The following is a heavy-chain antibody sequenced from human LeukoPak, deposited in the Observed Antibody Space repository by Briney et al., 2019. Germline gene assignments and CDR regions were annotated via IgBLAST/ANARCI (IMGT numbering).Heavy chain of an antibody. J-gene: IGHJ6*03. Sequence: PSETLSLTCTVSGGSISSYYWSWIRQPPGKGLEWIGYIYYSGSTNYNPSLNSRVTISVDTSKNQFSLKLSSVTAADTAVYYCARSPPMVVVVPAAMDVWGKGTTVTVSS. V-gene: IGHV4-59*01. D-gene: IGHD2-2*01. CDR1: GGSISSYY. CDR2: IYYSGST. CDR3: ARSPPMVVVVPAAMDV.